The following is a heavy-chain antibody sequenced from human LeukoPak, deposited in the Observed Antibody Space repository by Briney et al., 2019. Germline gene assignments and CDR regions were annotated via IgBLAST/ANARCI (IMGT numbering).Heavy chain of an antibody. CDR3: AKGVGTNKGGYYFDY. J-gene: IGHJ4*02. CDR2: ISGSGGST. D-gene: IGHD1-26*01. CDR1: GFAFSTFA. Sequence: GGSLRLSCAPSGFAFSTFAMSWVRQAPGKGLDWLSSISGSGGSTYYADSVKGRFTISRDSSKNTLYLQMNSLRAEDTAVYYCAKGVGTNKGGYYFDYWGQGTPVTVSS. V-gene: IGHV3-23*01.